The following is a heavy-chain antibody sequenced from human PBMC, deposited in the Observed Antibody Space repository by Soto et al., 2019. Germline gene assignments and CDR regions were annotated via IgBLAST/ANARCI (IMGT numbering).Heavy chain of an antibody. CDR2: IKEDGSEQ. V-gene: IGHV3-7*05. Sequence: GGSLRLSCAASGFSISHYLMSWVRQAPGKGLEWVANIKEDGSEQNYVDSLKGRFTISRDNAKNSLYLQMNSLRADDTAVYYCANTVVRGLGTTVTVSS. CDR3: ANTVV. D-gene: IGHD3-10*01. J-gene: IGHJ6*01. CDR1: GFSISHYL.